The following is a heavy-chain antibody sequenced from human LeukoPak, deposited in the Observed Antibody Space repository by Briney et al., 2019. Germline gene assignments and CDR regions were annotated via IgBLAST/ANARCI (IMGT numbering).Heavy chain of an antibody. Sequence: GGSLRLSCAASGFTFSSYSMNWVRQAPGKGLEWVSSISSSSSYIYYADSVKGRFTISRDNAKNSLYLQMNSLRAEDTAVYCCARDSATVPDYWGQGTLVTVSS. V-gene: IGHV3-21*01. CDR3: ARDSATVPDY. CDR1: GFTFSSYS. CDR2: ISSSSSYI. J-gene: IGHJ4*02. D-gene: IGHD4-17*01.